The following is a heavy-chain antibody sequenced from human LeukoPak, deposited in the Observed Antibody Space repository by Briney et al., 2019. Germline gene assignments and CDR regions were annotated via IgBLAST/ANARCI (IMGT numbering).Heavy chain of an antibody. J-gene: IGHJ4*02. CDR2: IYNIGTT. Sequence: GGSLRLSCAASGFTVSSNYMSWVRQAPGKGLEWVSIIYNIGTTYYTDSVKGRFTISRDNSKNTLYLQMNSLRAEDTAVYYCARRFCSSTSCYYDCWGQGTLVTVSS. CDR1: GFTVSSNY. CDR3: ARRFCSSTSCYYDC. V-gene: IGHV3-53*01. D-gene: IGHD2-2*01.